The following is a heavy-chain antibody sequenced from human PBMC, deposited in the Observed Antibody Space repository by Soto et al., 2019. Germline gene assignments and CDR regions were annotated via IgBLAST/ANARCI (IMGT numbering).Heavy chain of an antibody. CDR3: ARGSYDFWSGFPLNWFDP. V-gene: IGHV4-39*01. CDR1: GGSISSSSYY. CDR2: IYYGGST. Sequence: PSETLSLTCTVSGGSISSSSYYWGWIRQPPGKGLEWIGSIYYGGSTYYNPSLKSRVTISVDTSKNQFSLKLSSVTAADTAVYYCARGSYDFWSGFPLNWFDPWGQGTLVTVSS. J-gene: IGHJ5*02. D-gene: IGHD3-3*01.